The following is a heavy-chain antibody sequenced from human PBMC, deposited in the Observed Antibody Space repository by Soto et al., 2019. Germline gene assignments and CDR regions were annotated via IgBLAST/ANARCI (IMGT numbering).Heavy chain of an antibody. D-gene: IGHD1-1*01. CDR1: GYTFTSYG. CDR2: ISAHNGNT. Sequence: QVHLVQSGAEVKKPGASVKVSCKGSGYTFTSYGITWVRQAPGQGLEWMGWISAHNGNTDYAQRLQGRVTVTRDTSTSTAYMELRSLRSDDTAVYYCARGRYGDYWGQGALFTVSP. CDR3: ARGRYGDY. V-gene: IGHV1-18*01. J-gene: IGHJ4*02.